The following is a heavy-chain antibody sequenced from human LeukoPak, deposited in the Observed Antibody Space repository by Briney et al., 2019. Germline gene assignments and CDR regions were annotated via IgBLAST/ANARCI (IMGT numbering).Heavy chain of an antibody. CDR3: AKEVAGSGSY. Sequence: PGGSLRLSCAASGFTFSSCWMTWVRQAPGKGLEWVANIKQDGSAKYYVDSVKGRFTISRDNARNSLYLQMNSLRAEDTAVYYCAKEVAGSGSYWGQGTLVTVSS. CDR1: GFTFSSCW. V-gene: IGHV3-7*03. CDR2: IKQDGSAK. J-gene: IGHJ4*02. D-gene: IGHD6-19*01.